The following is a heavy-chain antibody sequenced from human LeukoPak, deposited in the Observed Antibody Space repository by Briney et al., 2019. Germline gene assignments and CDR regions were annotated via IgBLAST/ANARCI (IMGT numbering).Heavy chain of an antibody. Sequence: SQTLSLTCTVSGGSISSGSYYWSWIRQPAGKGLEWIGRIYTSGSTNYNPSLKSRVTISVDTSKNQLSLKLSSVTAADTAVYYCARAYSGSYYVRAGAFDIWGQGTMVTVSS. CDR1: GGSISSGSYY. CDR2: IYTSGST. D-gene: IGHD1-26*01. J-gene: IGHJ3*02. V-gene: IGHV4-61*02. CDR3: ARAYSGSYYVRAGAFDI.